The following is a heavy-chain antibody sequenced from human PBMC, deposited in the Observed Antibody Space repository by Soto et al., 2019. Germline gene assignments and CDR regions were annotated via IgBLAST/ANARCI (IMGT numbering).Heavy chain of an antibody. D-gene: IGHD3-22*01. J-gene: IGHJ4*02. CDR1: GYTFTTYG. CDR3: ARGEDDISGY. V-gene: IGHV1-18*04. Sequence: GASVKVSCKASGYTFTTYGITWVRQAPGQGPEWMGWVSGNNENTNYAQKFQGRITMTVDTSTTTAYMELRSLTSDDTAIYYCARGEDDISGYWGQGTLVTVSS. CDR2: VSGNNENT.